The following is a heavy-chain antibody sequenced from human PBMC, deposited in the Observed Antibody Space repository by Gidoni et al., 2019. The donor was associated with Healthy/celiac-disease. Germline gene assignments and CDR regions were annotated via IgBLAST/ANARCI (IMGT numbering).Heavy chain of an antibody. CDR1: GSTGSSNY. CDR2: IYSGCST. CDR3: AREVVAATNYYYYYGMDV. V-gene: IGHV3-53*01. D-gene: IGHD2-15*01. J-gene: IGHJ6*02. Sequence: EVQLVESGGGLNKPGGARSISCAASGSTGSSNYMSWVRQAPGKGLELVSVIYSGCSTYYADSVTGLFTISRDNSTNTLYLQMNSLRSEATAVYYCAREVVAATNYYYYYGMDVWGQGTTVTVSS.